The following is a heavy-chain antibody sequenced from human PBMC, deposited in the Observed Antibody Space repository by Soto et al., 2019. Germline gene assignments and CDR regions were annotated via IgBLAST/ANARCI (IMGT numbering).Heavy chain of an antibody. Sequence: SETLSLTYTVSGGSISSYFWSWIRQPPGKGLEWIGYIYHSGSTYYNPSLKSRVTISVDRSKNQFSLKLSSVTAADTAVYYCARVPDRWGQGTLVTVSS. V-gene: IGHV4-30-2*01. D-gene: IGHD2-2*01. CDR3: ARVPDR. CDR1: GGSISSYF. CDR2: IYHSGST. J-gene: IGHJ5*02.